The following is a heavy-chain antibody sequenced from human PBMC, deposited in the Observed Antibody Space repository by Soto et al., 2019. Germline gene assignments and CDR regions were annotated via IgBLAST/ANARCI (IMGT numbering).Heavy chain of an antibody. CDR3: ARMGPNRYYFDY. J-gene: IGHJ4*02. CDR1: GFSLSTSGVG. Sequence: SGPTLVNPTQTLTLTCTFSGFSLSTSGVGVGWIRQPPGKALEWLALIDWDDDKFYSTSLKTRLTISKDTSKNQVVLTLTNMDPVDTATYYCARMGPNRYYFDYWGQGTLVTVSS. V-gene: IGHV2-70*01. CDR2: IDWDDDK.